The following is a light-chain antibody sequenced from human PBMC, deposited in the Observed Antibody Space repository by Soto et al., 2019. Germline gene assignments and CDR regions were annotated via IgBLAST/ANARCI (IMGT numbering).Light chain of an antibody. Sequence: DIQMTQSPSTLSAPVGDRVTITCRASQSISSWLAWYQQKPGKAPKLLIYKASSLESGVPSRFSGSGSGTEFTLTISSLQPDDFATYYGQQYNSFPLTFGGGTKVEIK. CDR2: KAS. CDR1: QSISSW. CDR3: QQYNSFPLT. V-gene: IGKV1-5*03. J-gene: IGKJ4*01.